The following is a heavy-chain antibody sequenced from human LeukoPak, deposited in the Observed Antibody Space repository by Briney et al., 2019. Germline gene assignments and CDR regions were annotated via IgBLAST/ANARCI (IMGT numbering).Heavy chain of an antibody. V-gene: IGHV3-66*01. D-gene: IGHD5-12*01. J-gene: IGHJ5*02. Sequence: GGSLRLSCAASEFSVGSNYMTWVRQAPGKGLEWVSLIYSGGSTYYADSVKGRFTISRDNSKNSLYLQMNSLRAEDTAVYYCASDQFNSGYDYWFDPWGQGTLVTVSS. CDR2: IYSGGST. CDR1: EFSVGSNY. CDR3: ASDQFNSGYDYWFDP.